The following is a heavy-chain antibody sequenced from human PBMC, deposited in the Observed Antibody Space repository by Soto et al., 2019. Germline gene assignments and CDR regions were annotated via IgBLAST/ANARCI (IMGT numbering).Heavy chain of an antibody. D-gene: IGHD3-22*01. CDR1: GFSFGTYV. Sequence: EVQLLESGGGMVEPRGSLKLSCAASGFSFGTYVMNWVRQAPGKGLEWVSGISGSGGRVYSADSVKGRFTISRDNSRNTLYLQMHSLRAEDTAIYYCAMTRLYDTGTNDYHRDALDIWGQGTHVTVSS. V-gene: IGHV3-23*01. CDR2: ISGSGGRV. J-gene: IGHJ3*02. CDR3: AMTRLYDTGTNDYHRDALDI.